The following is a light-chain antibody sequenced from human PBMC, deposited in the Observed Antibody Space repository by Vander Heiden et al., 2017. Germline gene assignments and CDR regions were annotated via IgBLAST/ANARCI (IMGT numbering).Light chain of an antibody. CDR1: QSISTY. CDR2: GAS. V-gene: IGKV1-5*03. J-gene: IGKJ1*01. CDR3: QRYYSYPWT. Sequence: DIQMTQSPSTLSASVGDRVTITCRASQSISTYLAWYQQIPGKAPKLLIYGASSSESGVPSRFSGSGSGTEFTLTISSLQPDDSATYYCQRYYSYPWTFGQGTKVEVK.